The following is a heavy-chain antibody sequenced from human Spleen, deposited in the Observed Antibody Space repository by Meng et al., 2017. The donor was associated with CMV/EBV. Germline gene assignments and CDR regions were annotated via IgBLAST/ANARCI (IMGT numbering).Heavy chain of an antibody. CDR3: ARSTNYDLWSGYPGGLDV. CDR1: GFTFSTYG. D-gene: IGHD3-3*01. V-gene: IGHV3-23*01. CDR2: IRGSDGST. Sequence: GESLKISCVASGFTFSTYGMSWVRQAPGKGLEWVSVIRGSDGSTHYADSAKGRFTISRDNANNLLYLEMNSLRVEDTALYYCARSTNYDLWSGYPGGLDVWGQGTTVTVSS. J-gene: IGHJ6*01.